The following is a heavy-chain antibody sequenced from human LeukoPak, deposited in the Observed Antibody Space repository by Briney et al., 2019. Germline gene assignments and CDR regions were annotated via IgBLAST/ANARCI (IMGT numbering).Heavy chain of an antibody. CDR2: IYTSGST. V-gene: IGHV4-4*07. CDR1: GGSISSYY. J-gene: IGHJ4*02. CDR3: ARGPPPDFDY. Sequence: PSETLSLTCTVSGGSISSYYWSWIRQPAGRGLEWIGRIYTSGSTDYNPSLKSRVTMSVDTSKHQFSLRLTSVTAADTAVYYCARGPPPDFDYWGQGTLVTVSS.